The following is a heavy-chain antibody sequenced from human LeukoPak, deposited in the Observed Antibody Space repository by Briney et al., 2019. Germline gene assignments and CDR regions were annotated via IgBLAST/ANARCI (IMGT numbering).Heavy chain of an antibody. V-gene: IGHV3-33*01. Sequence: PGGSLRLSCAASGFTLSSYGMHWVRQAPGKGLEWVAVIWYDGSNKYYADSVKGRFTISRDNSKNTLYLQMNSLRAEDTAVYYCARDLGYCSGGSCYSKGEFDPWGQGTLVTVSS. J-gene: IGHJ5*02. CDR2: IWYDGSNK. CDR1: GFTLSSYG. CDR3: ARDLGYCSGGSCYSKGEFDP. D-gene: IGHD2-15*01.